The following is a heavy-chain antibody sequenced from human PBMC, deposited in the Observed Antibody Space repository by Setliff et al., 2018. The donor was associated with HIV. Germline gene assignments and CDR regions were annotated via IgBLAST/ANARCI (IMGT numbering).Heavy chain of an antibody. D-gene: IGHD3-10*01. CDR3: ARVKSIKTTLVRLWPRFDL. Sequence: PSETLSLTCAVYTESLTRYDWAWIRQSPEKGLEWIGEFDDSGSIIYNPSLQSRVTMSVDTSKNQFSLKVRSLTAADTGLYYCARVKSIKTTLVRLWPRFDLWGQGTQVTVS. V-gene: IGHV4-34*01. J-gene: IGHJ5*02. CDR1: TESLTRYD. CDR2: FDDSGSI.